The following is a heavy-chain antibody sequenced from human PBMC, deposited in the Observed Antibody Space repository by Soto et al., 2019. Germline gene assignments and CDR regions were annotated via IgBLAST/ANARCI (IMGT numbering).Heavy chain of an antibody. Sequence: QVQLQESGPGLVKPSQTMSLTCTVSGGSISSGGYYWSWIRQHPGKGLERIGYIYYSGSTYYNPSLKSRVTISVDTSKNQFSLKLSSVTAADTAVYYCAREVERLEYSSLIDAFDIWGQGTIVTVSS. D-gene: IGHD6-6*01. CDR2: IYYSGST. CDR3: AREVERLEYSSLIDAFDI. CDR1: GGSISSGGYY. V-gene: IGHV4-31*03. J-gene: IGHJ3*02.